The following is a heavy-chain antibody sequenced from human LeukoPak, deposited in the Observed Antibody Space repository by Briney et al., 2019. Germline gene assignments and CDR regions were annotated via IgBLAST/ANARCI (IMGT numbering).Heavy chain of an antibody. CDR1: GFTFSSYA. V-gene: IGHV3-23*01. D-gene: IGHD3-10*01. CDR2: ISGGGGST. J-gene: IGHJ4*02. Sequence: GGSLRLSCAASGFTFSSYAMSWVRQAPGKGLEWVSAISGGGGSTYYADSVKGRFTISRDNSKNTLYLQMNSLRAEDTAVYYCAKAVLLWFGELDYWGQGTLVTVSS. CDR3: AKAVLLWFGELDY.